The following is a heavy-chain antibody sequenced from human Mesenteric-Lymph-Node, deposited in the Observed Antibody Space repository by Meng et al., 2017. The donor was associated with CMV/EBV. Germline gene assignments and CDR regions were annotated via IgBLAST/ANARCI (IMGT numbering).Heavy chain of an antibody. CDR3: ARRACSSSGCFATYDY. D-gene: IGHD2-2*01. J-gene: IGHJ4*02. CDR1: GYMLTNYW. Sequence: GESLKISCMGSGYMLTNYWIGWVRQMPGKDLEWMGVIYPGDSSTGYSPSFQGQVTITADKSISTAYLQWSSLKASDTAMYYCARRACSSSGCFATYDYWGQGTLVTVSS. V-gene: IGHV5-51*01. CDR2: IYPGDSST.